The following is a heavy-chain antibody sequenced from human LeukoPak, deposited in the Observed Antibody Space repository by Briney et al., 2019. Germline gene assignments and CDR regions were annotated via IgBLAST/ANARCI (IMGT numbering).Heavy chain of an antibody. CDR2: IYYSGST. J-gene: IGHJ4*02. Sequence: SETLSLTCTVSGGSISSGGYYWSWIRQHPGKGLEWIGYIYYSGSTYYNPSLKSRVTISVDTSKNQFSLKLSSVTAADTAVYYCARFWGQGGRYFDYWGQGTLVTVSS. CDR3: ARFWGQGGRYFDY. CDR1: GGSISSGGYY. D-gene: IGHD7-27*01. V-gene: IGHV4-31*03.